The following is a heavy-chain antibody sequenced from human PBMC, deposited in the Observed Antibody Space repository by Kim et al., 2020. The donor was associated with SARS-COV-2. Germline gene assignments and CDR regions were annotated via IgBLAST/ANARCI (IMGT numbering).Heavy chain of an antibody. CDR2: INHSGST. CDR1: GGSFSDYY. J-gene: IGHJ6*03. CDR3: ARGGGSYYMDV. V-gene: IGHV4-34*01. Sequence: SETLSLTCAVYGGSFSDYYWNWIRQPPGKGLEWIGEINHSGSTNYNPSLKSRVIISVDTSKNQFSLKVNSVTAADTAVYYCARGGGSYYMDVWDKGTTVT. D-gene: IGHD3-16*01.